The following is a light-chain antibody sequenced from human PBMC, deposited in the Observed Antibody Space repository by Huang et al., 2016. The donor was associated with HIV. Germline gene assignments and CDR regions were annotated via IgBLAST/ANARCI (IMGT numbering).Light chain of an antibody. CDR1: QNISSSY. J-gene: IGKJ3*01. CDR3: QQYGSSPPT. Sequence: EIVLTQSPGTLSLSPGERATLSCRASQNISSSYLAWYQQKPGQAPRLLIYCASSRATGIPDRFSGSGAGTDFTLTISRLEPEDFAVYNCQQYGSSPPTFGPGTKVDIK. V-gene: IGKV3-20*01. CDR2: CAS.